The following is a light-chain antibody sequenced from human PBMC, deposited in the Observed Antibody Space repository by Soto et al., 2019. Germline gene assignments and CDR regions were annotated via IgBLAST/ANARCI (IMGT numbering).Light chain of an antibody. V-gene: IGKV4-1*01. J-gene: IGKJ1*01. Sequence: DIVMTQSPDSLAVSLGERATINCKSSQSVLYSSNNKNYLAWYQQKPGQPPKLLMYWASTRESGVPDRFSGSGSGTDFTLTISSLQAGDVAVYYCQQYYSTPRTFGQGTKVEIK. CDR3: QQYYSTPRT. CDR1: QSVLYSSNNKNY. CDR2: WAS.